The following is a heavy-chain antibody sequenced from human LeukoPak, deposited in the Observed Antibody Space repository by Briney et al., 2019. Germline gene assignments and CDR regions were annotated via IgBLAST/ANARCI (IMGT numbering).Heavy chain of an antibody. V-gene: IGHV3-30*18. D-gene: IGHD4-17*01. CDR3: AKGARGDTVTSIVGLNWFDP. J-gene: IGHJ5*02. CDR2: ISYDGSHK. CDR1: GITFRSYG. Sequence: GGSLRLSCAASGITFRSYGMHWVRQAPAQGLEWVAVISYDGSHKYYADSVRGRFSISRDNSKNTLYLQMTSLRADDTAVYYCAKGARGDTVTSIVGLNWFDPWGQGTLVTVSS.